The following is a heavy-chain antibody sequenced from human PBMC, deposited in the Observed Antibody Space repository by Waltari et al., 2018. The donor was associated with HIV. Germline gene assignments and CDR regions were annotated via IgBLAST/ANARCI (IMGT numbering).Heavy chain of an antibody. V-gene: IGHV3-48*02. J-gene: IGHJ3*02. CDR2: ISSGSGTM. D-gene: IGHD4-4*01. CDR1: GFTFSRYN. Sequence: EVQLVESGGGLVQPGGSLRLSCAASGFTFSRYNMNWVRQAPGRGLEWISYISSGSGTMSFADSVKGRFTISRDNAKNSLYLQVNSLRDEDTAVYYCARDSRIYSYGFDIWGQGTTVTVSS. CDR3: ARDSRIYSYGFDI.